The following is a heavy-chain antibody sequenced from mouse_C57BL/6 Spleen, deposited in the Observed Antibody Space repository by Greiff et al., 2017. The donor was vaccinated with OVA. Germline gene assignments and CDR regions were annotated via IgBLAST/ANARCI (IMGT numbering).Heavy chain of an antibody. CDR2: IDPETGGT. Sequence: QVQLKQSGAELVRPGASVTLSCKASGYTFTDYEMHWVKQTPVHGLEWIGAIDPETGGTAYNQKFKGKAILTADKSSSTAYMALRSLTSEDSAVYYCTRGATVVATRYWYFDVWGTGTTVTVSS. V-gene: IGHV1-15*01. D-gene: IGHD1-1*01. CDR3: TRGATVVATRYWYFDV. CDR1: GYTFTDYE. J-gene: IGHJ1*03.